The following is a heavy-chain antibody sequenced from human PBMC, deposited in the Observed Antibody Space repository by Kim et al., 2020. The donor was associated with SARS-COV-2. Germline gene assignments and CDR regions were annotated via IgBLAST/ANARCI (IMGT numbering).Heavy chain of an antibody. Sequence: GESLKISCKGSGYSFTSYWIGWVRQMPGKGLEWMGIIYPGDSDTRYSPSFQGQVTISADKSISTAYLQWSSLKASDTAMYYCARGQGIAAAGTPEYFQHWGQGTLVTVSS. CDR3: ARGQGIAAAGTPEYFQH. J-gene: IGHJ1*01. CDR2: IYPGDSDT. D-gene: IGHD6-13*01. CDR1: GYSFTSYW. V-gene: IGHV5-51*01.